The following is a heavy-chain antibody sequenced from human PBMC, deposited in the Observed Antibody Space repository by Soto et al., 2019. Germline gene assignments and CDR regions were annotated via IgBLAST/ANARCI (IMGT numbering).Heavy chain of an antibody. CDR1: GYTFTTYG. CDR3: ARVRGITIFLCEFDP. Sequence: QVQLVQSGAEVMKPGASVKVSCKASGYTFTTYGISWVRQAPGQGLEWMGWISAYKCNTKYEQKFQGRVTMTTDTSTNTAYMELRSLRSDDTAVYYCARVRGITIFLCEFDPWGQGTLVTVSS. CDR2: ISAYKCNT. D-gene: IGHD3-9*01. J-gene: IGHJ5*02. V-gene: IGHV1-18*01.